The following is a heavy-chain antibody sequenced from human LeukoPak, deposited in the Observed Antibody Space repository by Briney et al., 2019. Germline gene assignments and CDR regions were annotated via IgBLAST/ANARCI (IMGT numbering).Heavy chain of an antibody. D-gene: IGHD6-19*01. J-gene: IGHJ5*02. CDR2: IYYSEIT. CDR1: GDSISSSGNF. Sequence: PSETLSLTCTVTGDSISSSGNFWAWIRQPTGKGPEWIGNIYYSEITYSNPSLKSRLTISVDTSKNQFSLSLSSVTAADTAVYYCARTVLAVAGTELGWFDPWGPGTLVTVSS. V-gene: IGHV4-39*07. CDR3: ARTVLAVAGTELGWFDP.